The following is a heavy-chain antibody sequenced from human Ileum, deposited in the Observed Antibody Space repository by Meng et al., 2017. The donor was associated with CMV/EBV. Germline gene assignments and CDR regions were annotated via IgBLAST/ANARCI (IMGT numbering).Heavy chain of an antibody. CDR1: GASLSTGDYY. CDR3: AREGGGWYFDS. D-gene: IGHD6-19*01. Sequence: HMEDSVPELVTPSPRQSLTCLFSGASLSTGDYYGSWIRQPPGKGPEWIGYIYYSGSTLYNPSLKSPVTISLDKSKNQFSLHLRSVTAADTAVYFCAREGGGWYFDSWGQGTLVTVSS. J-gene: IGHJ4*02. CDR2: IYYSGST. V-gene: IGHV4-30-4*01.